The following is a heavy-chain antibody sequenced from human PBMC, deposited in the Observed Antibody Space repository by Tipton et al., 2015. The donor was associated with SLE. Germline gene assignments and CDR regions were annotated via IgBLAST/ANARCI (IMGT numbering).Heavy chain of an antibody. V-gene: IGHV3-74*01. CDR3: ARAHYDFRSYNLDY. Sequence: GSLRLSCEGSGYTFNRYWMHWVRQAPGKGLVWVFRINTDGSGKDYAESVKGRFTISRDNAKNALYLQMNSLRAEDTAVYYCARAHYDFRSYNLDYWGQGTLVTVSS. CDR2: INTDGSGK. CDR1: GYTFNRYW. J-gene: IGHJ4*02. D-gene: IGHD3-3*01.